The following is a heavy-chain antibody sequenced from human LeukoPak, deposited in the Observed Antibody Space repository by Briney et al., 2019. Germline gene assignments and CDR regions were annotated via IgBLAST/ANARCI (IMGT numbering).Heavy chain of an antibody. V-gene: IGHV3-74*01. J-gene: IGHJ6*02. CDR2: INSDGSST. CDR1: GFTFSSYW. CDR3: AQGGEAYSSGWYPIYYYYGMDV. Sequence: QSEGSLRLSCAASGFTFSSYWMHWVRQAPGKGLVWVSRINSDGSSTSYADSVKGRFTISRDNAKNTLYLQMNSLRAEDTAVYYCAQGGEAYSSGWYPIYYYYGMDVWGQGTTVTVSS. D-gene: IGHD6-19*01.